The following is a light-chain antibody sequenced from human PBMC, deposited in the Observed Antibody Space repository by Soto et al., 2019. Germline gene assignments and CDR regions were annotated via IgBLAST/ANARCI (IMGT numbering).Light chain of an antibody. Sequence: QSVLTQPASVSGSPGQSITISCTGTSSDVGSYNYVSWYQQHPGKAPKLMIYDVSNRPSGVSNRFSGSKSGNTASLTISGLQAEDEADYYCNSYTGSSTPYVLGTGTKVTDL. V-gene: IGLV2-14*03. CDR3: NSYTGSSTPYV. CDR2: DVS. J-gene: IGLJ1*01. CDR1: SSDVGSYNY.